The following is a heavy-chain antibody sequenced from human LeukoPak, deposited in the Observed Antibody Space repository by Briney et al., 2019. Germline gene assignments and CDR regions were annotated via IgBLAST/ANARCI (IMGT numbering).Heavy chain of an antibody. CDR2: INQDESKK. CDR1: GFTFSNDW. Sequence: GPLRLSCAASGFTFSNDWMCWVRQAPGKGLEWVANINQDESKKYYADSVKGRFTISRDNAKNSLYLQMSSLTAEDTAIYYCARDHAYRADYWGQGTLVTVSS. V-gene: IGHV3-7*01. J-gene: IGHJ4*02. D-gene: IGHD2-2*01. CDR3: ARDHAYRADY.